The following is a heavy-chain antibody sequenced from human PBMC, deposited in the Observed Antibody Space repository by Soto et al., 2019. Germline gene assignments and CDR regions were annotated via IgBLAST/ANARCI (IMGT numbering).Heavy chain of an antibody. CDR1: GGSISSGGYY. D-gene: IGHD2-2*01. CDR2: IYYSGST. CDR3: ARAALGYCSSTSCQHYYYCMDV. V-gene: IGHV4-31*03. Sequence: SETLSLTCTVSGGSISSGGYYWSWIRQHPGKGLEWIGYIYYSGSTYYNPSLKSRVTISVDTSKNQFSLKLSSVTAADTAVYYCARAALGYCSSTSCQHYYYCMDVWGQGTTVTVSS. J-gene: IGHJ6*02.